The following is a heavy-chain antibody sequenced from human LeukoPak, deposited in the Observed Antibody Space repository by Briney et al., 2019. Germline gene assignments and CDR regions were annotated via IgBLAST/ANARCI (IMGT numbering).Heavy chain of an antibody. CDR2: ISGSGGST. CDR1: GLTFSSYA. J-gene: IGHJ4*02. V-gene: IGHV3-23*01. CDR3: AKDSQPYSSGWYWDY. D-gene: IGHD6-19*01. Sequence: GGSLRLSCAASGLTFSSYAMSWVRQAPGKGLEWVSAISGSGGSTYYADSVKGRFTISRDNSKNTLYLQMNSLRAEDTAVYYCAKDSQPYSSGWYWDYWGQGTLVTVSS.